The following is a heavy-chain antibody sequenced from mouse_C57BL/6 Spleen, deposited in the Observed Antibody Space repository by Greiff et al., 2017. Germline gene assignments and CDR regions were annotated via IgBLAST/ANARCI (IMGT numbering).Heavy chain of an antibody. Sequence: QVQLQQPGAELVRPGSSVKLSCKASGYTFTSSWMHWVKQRPIQGLEWIGNIDPSDSETHYNQKFKDKATLTVDKSSSTAYMQLSSLTSEDSAVYYCARKYYDYDVGYFDYWGQGTTLTVSS. CDR2: IDPSDSET. CDR1: GYTFTSSW. J-gene: IGHJ2*01. D-gene: IGHD2-4*01. V-gene: IGHV1-52*01. CDR3: ARKYYDYDVGYFDY.